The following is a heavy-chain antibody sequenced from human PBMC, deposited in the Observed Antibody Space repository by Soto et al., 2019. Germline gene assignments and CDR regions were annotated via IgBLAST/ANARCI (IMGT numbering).Heavy chain of an antibody. D-gene: IGHD3-10*01. J-gene: IGHJ4*02. V-gene: IGHV1-2*04. CDR3: ARDTGYGSDFDY. Sequence: GASVKVSCKASGGTFSSYAISWVRQAPGQGLEWMGWINPNSGGTNYAQKFQGWVTMTRDTSISTAYMELSRLRSDDTAVYYCARDTGYGSDFDYWGQGTLVTVSS. CDR1: GGTFSSYA. CDR2: INPNSGGT.